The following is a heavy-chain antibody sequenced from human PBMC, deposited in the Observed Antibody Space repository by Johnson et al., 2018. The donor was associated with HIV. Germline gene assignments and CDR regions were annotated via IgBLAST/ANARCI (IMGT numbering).Heavy chain of an antibody. CDR1: GFIVSSNY. CDR2: IYSGGST. J-gene: IGHJ3*02. Sequence: VQLVESGGGLVQPGGSLRLSCAASGFIVSSNYMSWVRQAPGKGLEWVSVIYSGGSTGYADSVKGRFTISRDNAKNSLYLQMNSLRAEDTALYYCASQQWELGSHDAFDIWGQGTMVTVSS. CDR3: ASQQWELGSHDAFDI. V-gene: IGHV3-66*04. D-gene: IGHD1-26*01.